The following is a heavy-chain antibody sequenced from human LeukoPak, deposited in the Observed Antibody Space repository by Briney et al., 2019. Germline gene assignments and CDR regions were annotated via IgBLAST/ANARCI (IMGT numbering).Heavy chain of an antibody. CDR1: GFTFSSDA. J-gene: IGHJ4*02. Sequence: GGSLRLSCAASGFTFSSDAMSWVRQAPGKGLEWVSAISGSGGSTYYADSVKGRFTISRDNSKNTLYLQMNSLRAEDTAVYYCAKDYCSSTSCYNGELDYWAQGTLVTVSS. CDR2: ISGSGGST. V-gene: IGHV3-23*01. D-gene: IGHD2-2*02. CDR3: AKDYCSSTSCYNGELDY.